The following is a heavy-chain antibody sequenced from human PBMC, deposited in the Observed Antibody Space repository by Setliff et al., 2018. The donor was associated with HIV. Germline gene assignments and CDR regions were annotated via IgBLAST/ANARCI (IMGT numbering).Heavy chain of an antibody. CDR2: IYTSGST. CDR3: AKGAGFYGDYTFDH. V-gene: IGHV4-61*02. J-gene: IGHJ4*02. Sequence: SETLSLTCTVSGGSISSGIYYWSWIRQPAGKGLEWIGRIYTSGSTKYNPSLESRVTISVDTYKNQFSLRLSSVTAADTAVYYCAKGAGFYGDYTFDHWGQGRQVTVSS. D-gene: IGHD4-17*01. CDR1: GGSISSGIYY.